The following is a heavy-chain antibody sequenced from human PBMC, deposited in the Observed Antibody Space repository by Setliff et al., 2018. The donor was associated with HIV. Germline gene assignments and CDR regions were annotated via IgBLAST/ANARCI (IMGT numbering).Heavy chain of an antibody. D-gene: IGHD5-12*01. V-gene: IGHV4-34*01. CDR1: GGSFSGYY. CDR2: INHSGST. Sequence: LSLTCAVYGGSFSGYYWSWIRQPPGKGLEWIGEINHSGSTNYNPSLKSRVTISVDTSKNQFSLKLSSVTAADTAVYYCARDARWLQFPYFDYWGQGTLVTVSS. J-gene: IGHJ4*01. CDR3: ARDARWLQFPYFDY.